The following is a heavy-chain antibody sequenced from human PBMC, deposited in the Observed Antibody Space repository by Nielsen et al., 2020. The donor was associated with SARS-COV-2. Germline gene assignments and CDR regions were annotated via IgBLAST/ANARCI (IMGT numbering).Heavy chain of an antibody. Sequence: SETLSLTCTVSGGSISSGGYYWSWIRQHPGKGLEWIGYIYYSGSTYYNPSLKSRVTISVDTSKNQLSLKLSSVTAADTAVYYCAREEQADAFDIWGQGTMVTVSS. CDR1: GGSISSGGYY. CDR3: AREEQADAFDI. J-gene: IGHJ3*02. V-gene: IGHV4-31*03. CDR2: IYYSGST. D-gene: IGHD1-26*01.